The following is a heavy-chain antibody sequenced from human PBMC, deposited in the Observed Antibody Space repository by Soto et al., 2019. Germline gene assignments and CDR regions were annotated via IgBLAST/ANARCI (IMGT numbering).Heavy chain of an antibody. CDR3: ARSGVVSNYGRYYYYYYMDV. CDR1: CSPISIYY. Sequence: SATLSLTCPLACSPISIYYSSCIAQPPGKGLEWIGYIYYSGSTNYNPSLKSRVTISVDTSKNQFSLKLSSVTAADTAVYYCARSGVVSNYGRYYYYYYMDVWGKGTTVS. V-gene: IGHV4-59*08. CDR2: IYYSGST. D-gene: IGHD4-4*01. J-gene: IGHJ6*03.